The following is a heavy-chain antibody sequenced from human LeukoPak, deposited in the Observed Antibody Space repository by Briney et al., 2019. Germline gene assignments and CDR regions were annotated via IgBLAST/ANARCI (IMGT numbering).Heavy chain of an antibody. Sequence: GGSLKLSCAASGFTFSGSAMHWVRQASGKGLEWVGRIRSKANSYATAYAASVKGRFTISRDDSKNTAYLQMNSLKTEDTAVYYCTSKTGYPTPLGYWGQGTLVTVSS. V-gene: IGHV3-73*01. CDR3: TSKTGYPTPLGY. CDR2: IRSKANSYAT. CDR1: GFTFSGSA. D-gene: IGHD5-12*01. J-gene: IGHJ4*02.